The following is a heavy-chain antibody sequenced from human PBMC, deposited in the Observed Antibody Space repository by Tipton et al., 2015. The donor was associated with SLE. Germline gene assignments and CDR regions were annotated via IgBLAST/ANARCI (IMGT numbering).Heavy chain of an antibody. V-gene: IGHV1-2*06. D-gene: IGHD3-10*01. CDR1: GFGFTSFF. CDR3: ARASDYYGSGGYYIAY. Sequence: QVQLVQSGAEVKEPGASVKVSCKTSGFGFTSFFMHWVRQAPGQGLEWMGRINLNSGDTNFAQKFQGRVTMTRDTSITTAYMDLSRLTSADTAVYYCARASDYYGSGGYYIAYWGQGTLLTVSS. J-gene: IGHJ4*02. CDR2: INLNSGDT.